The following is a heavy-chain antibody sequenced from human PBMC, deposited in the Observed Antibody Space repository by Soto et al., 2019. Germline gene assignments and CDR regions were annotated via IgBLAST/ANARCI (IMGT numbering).Heavy chain of an antibody. J-gene: IGHJ2*01. D-gene: IGHD2-21*02. CDR3: VATGSTDDF. CDR2: IFYTGYT. Sequence: VQLQGSGPGLLKPSQTLSLTCAVSGASVNSGDYYWSFIRQAPGKGLEWLAYIFYTGYTYVNPSLKSRGSISLNTSRNQFSLTLTSVTEADTAMYFCVATGSTDDFWGRGTLVSVSS. CDR1: GASVNSGDYY. V-gene: IGHV4-30-4*01.